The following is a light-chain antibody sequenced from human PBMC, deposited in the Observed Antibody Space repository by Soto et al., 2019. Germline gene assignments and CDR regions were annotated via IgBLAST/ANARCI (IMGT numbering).Light chain of an antibody. CDR1: SSDVGSYNL. CDR2: EVS. CDR3: CSYAGSCTSDNYV. Sequence: QSALTQPASVSGSPGQSITISCTGTSSDVGSYNLVSWYQQHPGKAPKLMIYEVSKRPSGVSNRFSGSKSGNTASLTISGLQAEDEADYYCCSYAGSCTSDNYVFGTVTKVTVL. J-gene: IGLJ1*01. V-gene: IGLV2-23*02.